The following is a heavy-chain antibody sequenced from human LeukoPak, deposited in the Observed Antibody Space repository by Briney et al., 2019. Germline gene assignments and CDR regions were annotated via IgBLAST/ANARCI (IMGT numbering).Heavy chain of an antibody. V-gene: IGHV5-10-1*01. CDR1: GYSFTSYW. CDR2: IDPSDSYT. D-gene: IGHD6-13*01. J-gene: IGHJ4*02. CDR3: ARLIAAAATDYFDY. Sequence: GESLKISCKGSGYSFTSYWIGWVRQMPGKGLEWMGRIDPSDSYTSYSPSFQGHVSISADKSISTAYLQWSSLKASDTAMYYCARLIAAAATDYFDYWGQGTLVTVSS.